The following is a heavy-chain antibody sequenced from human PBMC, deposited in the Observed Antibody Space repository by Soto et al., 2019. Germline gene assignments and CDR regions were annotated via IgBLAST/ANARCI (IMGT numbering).Heavy chain of an antibody. CDR2: IYYSGST. CDR3: ARVLSGLRGWFDP. V-gene: IGHV4-59*12. J-gene: IGHJ5*02. D-gene: IGHD4-17*01. Sequence: SETLSLTCTVSGGSISSYYWSWIRQPPGKGLEWIGYIYYSGSTNYNPSLKSRVTISVDTSKNQFSLKLSSVTAADTAVYYCARVLSGLRGWFDPWGQGTLVTVSS. CDR1: GGSISSYY.